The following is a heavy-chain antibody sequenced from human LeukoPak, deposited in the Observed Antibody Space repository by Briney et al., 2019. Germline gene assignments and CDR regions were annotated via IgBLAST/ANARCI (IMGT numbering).Heavy chain of an antibody. Sequence: ASVKVSCKVSGYTLTELSMHWVRRAPGKGLEWMGGFDPEDGETIYAQKFQGRVTMTEDTSTDTAYMELSSLRSEDTAVYYCATAPILAYLYSSGWYTPFDYWGQGTLVTVSS. CDR1: GYTLTELS. CDR3: ATAPILAYLYSSGWYTPFDY. V-gene: IGHV1-24*01. CDR2: FDPEDGET. J-gene: IGHJ4*02. D-gene: IGHD6-19*01.